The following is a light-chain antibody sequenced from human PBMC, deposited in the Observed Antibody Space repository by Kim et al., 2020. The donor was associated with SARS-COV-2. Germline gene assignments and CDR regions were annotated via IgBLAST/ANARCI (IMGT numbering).Light chain of an antibody. Sequence: QSALTQPASVSGSPGQSITISCTGTSSDVGGYNYVSWYQQHPGKAPKLMIYDVSNRPSGVSNRFSGSMSGNTGSLTISGLQAEDEADYYCSSYTSSSAWVFGGGTQLTVL. CDR3: SSYTSSSAWV. J-gene: IGLJ3*02. CDR2: DVS. V-gene: IGLV2-14*03. CDR1: SSDVGGYNY.